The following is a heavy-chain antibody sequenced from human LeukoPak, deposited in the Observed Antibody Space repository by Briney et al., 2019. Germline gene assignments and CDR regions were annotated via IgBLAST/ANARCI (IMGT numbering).Heavy chain of an antibody. V-gene: IGHV4-59*01. CDR1: GGSISSYY. CDR3: ARGGYDSSGYYVDY. CDR2: IYYSGST. D-gene: IGHD3-22*01. J-gene: IGHJ4*02. Sequence: PSETLSLTCTVSGGSISSYYWSWIRQPPGKGLEWIGYIYYSGSTNYNPSLKSRVTISVDTSKSQFSLKLSSVTAADTAVYYCARGGYDSSGYYVDYWGQGTLVTVSS.